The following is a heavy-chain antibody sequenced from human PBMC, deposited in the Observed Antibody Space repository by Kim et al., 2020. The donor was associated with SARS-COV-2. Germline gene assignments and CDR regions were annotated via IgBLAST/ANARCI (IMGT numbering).Heavy chain of an antibody. CDR3: ATSVIASDSY. CDR2: AGT. V-gene: IGHV3-23*01. D-gene: IGHD6-13*01. J-gene: IGHJ4*02. Sequence: AGTSYVESVKGQFTISRDDSKKTLYLKMNSLRDEDAAVYYCATSVIASDSYWGQGTLVTVSS.